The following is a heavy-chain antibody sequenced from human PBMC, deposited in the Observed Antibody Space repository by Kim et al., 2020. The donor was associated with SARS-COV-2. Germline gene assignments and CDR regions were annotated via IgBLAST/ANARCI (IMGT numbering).Heavy chain of an antibody. V-gene: IGHV4-31*03. J-gene: IGHJ6*02. CDR2: IYYSGST. CDR1: GGSISSGGYY. CDR3: ARDNYYGSGSYYYYYYGMDV. D-gene: IGHD3-10*01. Sequence: SETLSLTCTVSGGSISSGGYYWSWIRQHPGKGLEWIGYIYYSGSTYYNPSLKSRVTISVDTSKNQFSLKLSSVTAADTAVYYCARDNYYGSGSYYYYYYGMDVWGQGTTVTVSS.